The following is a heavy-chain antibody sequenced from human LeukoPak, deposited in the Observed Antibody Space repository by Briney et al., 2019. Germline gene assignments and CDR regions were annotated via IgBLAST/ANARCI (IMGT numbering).Heavy chain of an antibody. V-gene: IGHV3-23*01. Sequence: PGGSLRLSCAASGFTFSNYATGWVRQAPGKGLEWVSGISGSDYAYYTDSVKGRFTISRDNSKNTLYLQMNTLRAEDTAVYYCAKGVRYLDWWILDYWGQGTLVPVSS. CDR1: GFTFSNYA. CDR3: AKGVRYLDWWILDY. J-gene: IGHJ4*02. CDR2: ISGSDYA. D-gene: IGHD3-9*01.